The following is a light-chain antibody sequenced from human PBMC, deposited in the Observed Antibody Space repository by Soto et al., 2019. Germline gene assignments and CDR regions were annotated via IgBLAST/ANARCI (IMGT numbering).Light chain of an antibody. Sequence: QPVLTQPPSVSGAPGQRVTISCTGSSSNIGAGYDVHWYQQFPGTAPKLLIYGNSNRPSGVPDRFSGSKSGTSASLAITGLQAEDEADYYCQSYDSSLSGFYVFGTGTKLTVL. CDR2: GNS. CDR1: SSNIGAGYD. CDR3: QSYDSSLSGFYV. J-gene: IGLJ1*01. V-gene: IGLV1-40*01.